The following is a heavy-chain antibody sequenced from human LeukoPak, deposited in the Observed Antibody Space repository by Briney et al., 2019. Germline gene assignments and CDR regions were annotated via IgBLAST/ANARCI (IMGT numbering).Heavy chain of an antibody. J-gene: IGHJ4*02. CDR2: ISYDGSNK. CDR1: GFTFSSYA. CDR3: ARGGDYSNYVRPFDY. V-gene: IGHV3-30-3*01. D-gene: IGHD4-11*01. Sequence: GGSLRLSCAASGFTFSSYATHWVRQAPGKGLEWVAVISYDGSNKYYADSVKGRFTISRDNSKNTLYLQMNSLRAEDTAVYYCARGGDYSNYVRPFDYWGQGTLVTVSS.